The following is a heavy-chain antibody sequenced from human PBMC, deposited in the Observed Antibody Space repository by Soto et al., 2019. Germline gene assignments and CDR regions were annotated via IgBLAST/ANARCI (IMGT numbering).Heavy chain of an antibody. CDR3: ARPPGHISDWYYFDL. Sequence: GASVKVSCKASGYTFIDYYMHWVRQAPGQGFEWMGRISPRSGGTNYAQKFQGRVTMTWDTSLNTAYMELSSLISEDTAVYYCARPPGHISDWYYFDLWGQGTLVTVSS. D-gene: IGHD3-9*01. V-gene: IGHV1-2*02. CDR2: ISPRSGGT. CDR1: GYTFIDYY. J-gene: IGHJ4*02.